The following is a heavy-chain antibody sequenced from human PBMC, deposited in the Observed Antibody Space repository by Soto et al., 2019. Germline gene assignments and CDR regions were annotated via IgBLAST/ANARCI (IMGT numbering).Heavy chain of an antibody. Sequence: QLQLQESGPGLVRPSETLSLTCTVSGGSMSTTGSYWGWVRQPPGKGLEWIGSIYYSGDTFDSPSLSSRVTTTIDTSKKQFSLRLSSVTAADMTVYYCARHFMTTVTEYYFDSWGQGTLVTVSS. CDR2: IYYSGDT. CDR3: ARHFMTTVTEYYFDS. V-gene: IGHV4-39*01. J-gene: IGHJ4*02. CDR1: GGSMSTTGSY. D-gene: IGHD4-17*01.